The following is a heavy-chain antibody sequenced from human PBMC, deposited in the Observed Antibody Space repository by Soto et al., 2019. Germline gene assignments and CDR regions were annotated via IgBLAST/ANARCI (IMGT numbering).Heavy chain of an antibody. CDR3: AGGGCFFSSRRRHTGCSLGLGIRADPSSDL. D-gene: IGHD3-16*01. V-gene: IGHV1-69*01. CDR2: IIPIFGTA. CDR1: RGTYSSYA. Sequence: SKACRGTYSSYAMCWLCHATRQGLEWMGGIIPIFGTANYAQKFQGRVTITADESTSTAYMELSSLRSEDTAVYYCAGGGCFFSSRRRHTGCSLGLGIRADPSSDL. J-gene: IGHJ2*01.